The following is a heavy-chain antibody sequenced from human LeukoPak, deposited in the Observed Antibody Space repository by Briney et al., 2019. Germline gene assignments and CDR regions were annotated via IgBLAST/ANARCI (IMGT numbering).Heavy chain of an antibody. CDR3: ARRSAVAGRGRFDP. D-gene: IGHD6-19*01. J-gene: IGHJ5*02. CDR1: GGSIRSTSYY. V-gene: IGHV4-39*01. CDR2: VQHSGST. Sequence: SETLSLTCTVSGGSIRSTSYYWGWIRQPPGKGLEWLGSVQHSGSTYDNPSLKSRVTISVDTSKNQFSLKLISVTAADTAVYYCARRSAVAGRGRFDPWGQGTLVTVSS.